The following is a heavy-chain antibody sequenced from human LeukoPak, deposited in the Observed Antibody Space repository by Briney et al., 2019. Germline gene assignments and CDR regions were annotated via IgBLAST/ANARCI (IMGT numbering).Heavy chain of an antibody. CDR2: ISSSSSYI. J-gene: IGHJ5*02. D-gene: IGHD3-22*01. CDR1: GFTFSSYS. CDR3: ARGWITMIPFDP. V-gene: IGHV3-21*01. Sequence: GGSLRLSCAASGFTFSSYSMSWVRQAPGKGLEWVSSISSSSSYIYYADSVKGRFIISRDNAKNSLYLQMNSLRAEDTAVYYCARGWITMIPFDPWGQGTLVTVSS.